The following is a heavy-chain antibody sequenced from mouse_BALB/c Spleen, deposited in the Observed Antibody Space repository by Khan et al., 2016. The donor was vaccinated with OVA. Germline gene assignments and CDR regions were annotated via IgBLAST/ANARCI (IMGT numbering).Heavy chain of an antibody. D-gene: IGHD2-1*01. Sequence: VQLQESGAEVVRPGTSVKISCKTSGYTFTNYWLAWLKQRPGHGPERIGDIFPGGTYTNYNEKLKDKATLTADTFSSTAYMQLSSLTSEDSAVYFCARYPRGNYDVMDYWGQGTSVTVSS. J-gene: IGHJ4*01. CDR3: ARYPRGNYDVMDY. CDR1: GYTFTNYW. CDR2: IFPGGTYT. V-gene: IGHV1-63*02.